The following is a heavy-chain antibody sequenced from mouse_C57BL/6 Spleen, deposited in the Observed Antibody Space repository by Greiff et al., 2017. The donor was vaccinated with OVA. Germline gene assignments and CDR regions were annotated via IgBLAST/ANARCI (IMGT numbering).Heavy chain of an antibody. V-gene: IGHV5-17*01. D-gene: IGHD2-10*01. Sequence: EVQVVESGGGLVKPGGSLKLSCAASGFTFSDYGMHWVRQAPEKGLEWVAYISSGSSTIYYADTVKGRFTISRDNAKDTLFLQMTSLRSEDTAMYYCARAYPYYFDYWGQGTTLTVSS. CDR3: ARAYPYYFDY. CDR2: ISSGSSTI. J-gene: IGHJ2*01. CDR1: GFTFSDYG.